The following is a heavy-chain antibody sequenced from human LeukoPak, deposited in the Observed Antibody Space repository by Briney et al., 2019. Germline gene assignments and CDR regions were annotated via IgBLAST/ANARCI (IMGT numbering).Heavy chain of an antibody. Sequence: GSLRLSCAASGFTFSSYGMSWVRQAPGKGLEWIGEINHSGSTNYSPSLKSRVTISVDTSKNQFSLKLSSVTAADTAVYYCARAYYYGSGSPDWGQGTLVTVSS. CDR2: INHSGST. CDR1: GFTFSSYG. CDR3: ARAYYYGSGSPD. J-gene: IGHJ4*02. D-gene: IGHD3-10*01. V-gene: IGHV4-34*01.